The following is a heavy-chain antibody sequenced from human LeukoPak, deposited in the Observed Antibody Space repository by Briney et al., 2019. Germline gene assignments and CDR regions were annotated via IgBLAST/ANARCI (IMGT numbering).Heavy chain of an antibody. V-gene: IGHV1-69*04. CDR3: ARDKYSSSSLYNWFDP. CDR1: GGTFSSYA. Sequence: ASVKVSCKASGGTFSSYAISWVRQAPGQGLEWMGRIIPILGIANYAQKFQGRVTITADKSTSTAYMELSSLGSEDTAVYYCARDKYSSSSLYNWFDPWGQGTLVTVSS. J-gene: IGHJ5*02. D-gene: IGHD6-6*01. CDR2: IIPILGIA.